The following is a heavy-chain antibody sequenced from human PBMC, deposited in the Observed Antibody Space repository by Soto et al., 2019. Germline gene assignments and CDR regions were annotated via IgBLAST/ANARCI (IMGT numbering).Heavy chain of an antibody. D-gene: IGHD2-15*01. CDR3: ARQPYCSGGTCYSVYWFDP. V-gene: IGHV4-59*01. J-gene: IGHJ5*02. CDR2: IYSSGST. CDR1: GGSISGYY. Sequence: SETLSLTCTVSGGSISGYYLSWIRQPPGKGLEWISYIYSSGSTNYNPSLKSRLTISVDTSKNQFSLKLTSVTAADTAVYYCARQPYCSGGTCYSVYWFDPWGQGTLVTV.